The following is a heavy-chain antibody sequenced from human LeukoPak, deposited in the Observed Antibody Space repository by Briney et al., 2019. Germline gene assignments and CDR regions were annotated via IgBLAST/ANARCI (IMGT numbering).Heavy chain of an antibody. J-gene: IGHJ3*02. CDR2: ISAYNGNT. CDR1: GYTFTSYG. Sequence: ASVKVSCKASGYTFTSYGISWVRQAPGQGLEWMGWISAYNGNTNYAQKLQGRVTMTTDTSTSTAYMELRSLRSDDTAVYYCARVYYDFWSGYEYDAFDIWGQGAMVTVSS. V-gene: IGHV1-18*01. CDR3: ARVYYDFWSGYEYDAFDI. D-gene: IGHD3-3*01.